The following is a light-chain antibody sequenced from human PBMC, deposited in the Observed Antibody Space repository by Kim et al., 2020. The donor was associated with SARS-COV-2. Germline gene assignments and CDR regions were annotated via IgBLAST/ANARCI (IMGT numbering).Light chain of an antibody. CDR1: QTISNW. CDR3: QHYKTDTWT. CDR2: KAT. Sequence: DIQMTQSPSTLSASVGDRVTITCRASQTISNWLAWYQQRPGKAPKLLIYKATNLQSGVPSRFSGSGSGTEFTLSISCLQPDDFATYYCQHYKTDTWTFGQGTKVDIK. J-gene: IGKJ1*01. V-gene: IGKV1-5*03.